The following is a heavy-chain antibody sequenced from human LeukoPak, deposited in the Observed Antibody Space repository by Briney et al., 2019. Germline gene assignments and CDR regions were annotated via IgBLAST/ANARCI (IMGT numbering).Heavy chain of an antibody. V-gene: IGHV4-61*02. CDR1: GGSISSGSYY. Sequence: SETLSLTCTVSGGSISSGSYYWSWIRQPAGKGVEWIGRIYTSGSTNYNPPLKSRVTISVDTSKNQFSLKLSSVTAADTAVYYCASNRYDYYYYMDVWGKGTTVTVSS. CDR2: IYTSGST. J-gene: IGHJ6*03. CDR3: ASNRYDYYYYMDV.